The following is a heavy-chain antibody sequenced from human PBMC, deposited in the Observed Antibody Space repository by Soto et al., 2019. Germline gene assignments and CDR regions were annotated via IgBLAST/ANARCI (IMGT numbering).Heavy chain of an antibody. J-gene: IGHJ6*02. Sequence: GGSLRLSCAASGFTFDDYAMHWVRQAPGKGLEWVSLISWDGGSTYYADSVKGRFTISRDNSKNSLYLQMNSLRAEDTALYYCAKDMKGSGSYYYYYYGMDVWGQGTTVTVSS. CDR3: AKDMKGSGSYYYYYYGMDV. CDR1: GFTFDDYA. CDR2: ISWDGGST. V-gene: IGHV3-43D*04. D-gene: IGHD3-10*01.